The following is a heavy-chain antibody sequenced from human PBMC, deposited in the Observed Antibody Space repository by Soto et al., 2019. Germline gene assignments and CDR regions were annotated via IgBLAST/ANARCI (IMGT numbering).Heavy chain of an antibody. J-gene: IGHJ2*01. V-gene: IGHV3-48*01. CDR2: ISSSSSTI. CDR1: GFTFGSYS. D-gene: IGHD4-17*01. CDR3: ARPDYGDPWYFDL. Sequence: GGSLRLSCAASGFTFGSYSMNWVRQAPGKGLEWVSYISSSSSTIYYADSVKGRFTISRDNAKNSLYLQMNSLRAEDTAVYYCARPDYGDPWYFDLWGRGTLVTVSS.